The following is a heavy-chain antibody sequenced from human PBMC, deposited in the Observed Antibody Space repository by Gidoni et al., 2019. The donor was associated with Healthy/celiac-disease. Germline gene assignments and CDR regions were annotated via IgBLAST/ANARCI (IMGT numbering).Heavy chain of an antibody. CDR2: VYYRGTT. D-gene: IGHD6-13*01. V-gene: IGHV4-39*07. J-gene: IGHJ4*02. Sequence: QLQLQESGPRLVKPSETLSLSCTVSGDSVSNPDYYWGWVRQPPGKGLEWIGTVYYRGTTYYNPSLKSRVTILGHTSLNQFSLRLSSVTAADTAIYYCARDIRYSSSWSHFDFWGQGTLATVSP. CDR3: ARDIRYSSSWSHFDF. CDR1: GDSVSNPDYY.